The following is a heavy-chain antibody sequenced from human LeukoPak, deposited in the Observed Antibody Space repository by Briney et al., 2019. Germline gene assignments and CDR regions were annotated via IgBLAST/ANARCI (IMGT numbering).Heavy chain of an antibody. V-gene: IGHV4-31*03. CDR2: IYYSGSA. J-gene: IGHJ4*02. CDR3: ARLRVGDYYGSGFYFDY. D-gene: IGHD3-10*01. Sequence: PSETLSLTCTVSGGSISRGGYYWSWIRQHPGKGLEWIGYIYYSGSAYYNPSLKSRVTISVDTSKNQFSLKLSSVTAADTAVYYCARLRVGDYYGSGFYFDYWGQGTLVTVSS. CDR1: GGSISRGGYY.